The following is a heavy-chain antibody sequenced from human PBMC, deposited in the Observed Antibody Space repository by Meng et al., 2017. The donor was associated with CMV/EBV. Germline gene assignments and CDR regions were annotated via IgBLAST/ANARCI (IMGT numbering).Heavy chain of an antibody. CDR2: MSIGGYPV. D-gene: IGHD4-17*01. CDR3: ARGAGPNDYGRS. CDR1: GFTFSSYE. Sequence: GESLKISCAASGFTFSSYEVNWVRQAPGKGLEWVSYMSIGGYPVYYADSVRGRFTISRDNAKASLFLQMNSLRAEDTALYYCARGAGPNDYGRSWGQGTTVTVSS. V-gene: IGHV3-48*03. J-gene: IGHJ6*02.